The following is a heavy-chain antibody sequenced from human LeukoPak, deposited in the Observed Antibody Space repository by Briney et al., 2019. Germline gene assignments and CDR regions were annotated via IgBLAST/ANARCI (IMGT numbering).Heavy chain of an antibody. CDR3: ARGYYDSSGYSNTFDI. Sequence: SETLSLTCTVSGGSIRSYFWSWIRQPPGKGLEWIGFIHYSGSTNYNPSLKSRVTISADTSNNQFSLKVTSVTAADTAVYYCARGYYDSSGYSNTFDIWGQGTMVTVSS. V-gene: IGHV4-59*01. D-gene: IGHD3-22*01. CDR1: GGSIRSYF. CDR2: IHYSGST. J-gene: IGHJ3*02.